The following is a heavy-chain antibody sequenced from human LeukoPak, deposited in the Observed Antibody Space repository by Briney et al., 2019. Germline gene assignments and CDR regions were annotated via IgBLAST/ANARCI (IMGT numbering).Heavy chain of an antibody. CDR3: ATGGRWELPRPYACDI. Sequence: HEASVKVSCKASDYTFESYGITWVRQAPGQGLEWMGWISGHNGNRKYAQKLQGRATLTTDTSTSTAYMELRSLRSDDTAVYYCATGGRWELPRPYACDIWGQGTLVTVSS. J-gene: IGHJ3*02. V-gene: IGHV1-18*01. CDR1: DYTFESYG. CDR2: ISGHNGNR. D-gene: IGHD1-26*01.